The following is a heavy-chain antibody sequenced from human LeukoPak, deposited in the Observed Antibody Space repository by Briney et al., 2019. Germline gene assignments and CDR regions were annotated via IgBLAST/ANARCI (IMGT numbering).Heavy chain of an antibody. CDR3: ARGYGSGSYKAIGYYYYYMDV. CDR2: INHSGST. J-gene: IGHJ6*03. Sequence: SDTLSLTCAVYGGSFSGYYWSWIRQPPGKGLEGIGEINHSGSTNYNPSLKSRVTISVDTSKNQFSLKLSSVTAADTAVYYCARGYGSGSYKAIGYYYYYMDVWGKGTTVTVSS. V-gene: IGHV4-34*01. D-gene: IGHD3-10*01. CDR1: GGSFSGYY.